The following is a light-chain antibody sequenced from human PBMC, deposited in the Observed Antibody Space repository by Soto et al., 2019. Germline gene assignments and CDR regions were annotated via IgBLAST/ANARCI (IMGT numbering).Light chain of an antibody. J-gene: IGKJ4*01. CDR1: QDIKKY. V-gene: IGKV1-33*01. CDR2: AAS. Sequence: DIHMTHSPSSLSASVVDRVTISCQASQDIKKYLNWYQQKPGKAPKLLIYAASNLETGVPSRFSGSGSGTYFTFTISSLQPEDFATYYCQQYDNLPPKVTFGGGTKVDIK. CDR3: QQYDNLPPKVT.